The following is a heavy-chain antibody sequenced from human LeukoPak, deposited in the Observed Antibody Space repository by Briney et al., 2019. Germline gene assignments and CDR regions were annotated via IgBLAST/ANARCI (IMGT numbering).Heavy chain of an antibody. CDR3: ARVYYSNSYDYWYFDL. J-gene: IGHJ2*01. D-gene: IGHD6-13*01. CDR2: IYYSGST. CDR1: GGSISSYY. V-gene: IGHV4-59*01. Sequence: ASETLSLACTVSGGSISSYYWSWIRQPPGKGLEWIGYIYYSGSTNYNPSLKSRVTTSVDTSKNQFSLKLTSVTAADTAVYYCARVYYSNSYDYWYFDLWGRGTLVTVSS.